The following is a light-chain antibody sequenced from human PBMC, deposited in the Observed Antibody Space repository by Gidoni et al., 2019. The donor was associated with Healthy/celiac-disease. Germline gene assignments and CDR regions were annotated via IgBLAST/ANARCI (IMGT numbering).Light chain of an antibody. CDR1: QSVSIN. Sequence: EIVMTQSPDTLSGSAWERATLSCRASQSVSINLAWYQQKPCQAPRRLIYGASTRATGSPAWCSCSVSGTEFTLTIRSLHSEDFAVDYCHQYNNWPPYTFGQGTKLEIK. J-gene: IGKJ2*01. CDR3: HQYNNWPPYT. CDR2: GAS. V-gene: IGKV3-15*01.